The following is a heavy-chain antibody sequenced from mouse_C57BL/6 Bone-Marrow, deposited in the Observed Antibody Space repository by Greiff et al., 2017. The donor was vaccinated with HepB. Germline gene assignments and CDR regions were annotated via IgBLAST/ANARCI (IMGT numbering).Heavy chain of an antibody. Sequence: EVQLQQSGPELVKPGASVKMSCKASGYTFTDYNMHWVKQRHGKSLEWIGYINPNNGGTSYNQKFKGKATLTVNKSSSTAYMKLRSLTSEDSAVYYCAGRTCYDYDEGYFEVWGTGTTVTVSS. CDR3: AGRTCYDYDEGYFEV. J-gene: IGHJ1*03. V-gene: IGHV1-22*01. CDR1: GYTFTDYN. D-gene: IGHD2-4*01. CDR2: INPNNGGT.